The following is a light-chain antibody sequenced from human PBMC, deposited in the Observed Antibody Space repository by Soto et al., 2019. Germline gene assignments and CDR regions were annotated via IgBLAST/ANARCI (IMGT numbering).Light chain of an antibody. CDR2: AAS. CDR3: QEYDAVPLT. Sequence: DIQMTQSPSSLSASVGDRVTITCRASQDIRNYLAWYQQKPGKIPELLIYAASTFHSGVPSRFSGSGYGTYFTLTITTLQPEDVATYYCQEYDAVPLTFGGGTKVEIK. J-gene: IGKJ4*01. CDR1: QDIRNY. V-gene: IGKV1-27*01.